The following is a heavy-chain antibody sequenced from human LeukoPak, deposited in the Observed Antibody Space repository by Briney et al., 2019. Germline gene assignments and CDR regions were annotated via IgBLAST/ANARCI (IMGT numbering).Heavy chain of an antibody. Sequence: SQTLSLTCTVSGGSISSSSSYWSWIRQPAGTGLEWIGRIYTSGNTNYNPSLKSRVTISVDTSKNQFSLKLSSVTAADTAVYYCARSLTIFGVVTDWGQGTLVTVSS. D-gene: IGHD3-3*01. CDR1: GGSISSSSSY. CDR3: ARSLTIFGVVTD. CDR2: IYTSGNT. J-gene: IGHJ4*02. V-gene: IGHV4-61*02.